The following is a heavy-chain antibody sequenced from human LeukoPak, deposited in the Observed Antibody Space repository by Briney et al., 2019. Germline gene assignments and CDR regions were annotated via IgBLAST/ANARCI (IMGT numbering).Heavy chain of an antibody. J-gene: IGHJ6*03. CDR2: IDTAGDR. CDR1: GFTFRNYD. D-gene: IGHD2/OR15-2a*01. CDR3: ARGGSLYDASYYYYLDV. V-gene: IGHV3-13*01. Sequence: GGSLRLSCAASGFTFRNYDMHWVRPASGKGLEWVSAIDTAGDRRYAVSGKGRFTISRDNAKNSLSLQMNNLTVGDAAVYFGARGGSLYDASYYYYLDVWGTGTRVTVSS.